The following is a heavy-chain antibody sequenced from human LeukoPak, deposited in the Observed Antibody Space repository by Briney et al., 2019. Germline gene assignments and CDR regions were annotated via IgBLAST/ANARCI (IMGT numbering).Heavy chain of an antibody. V-gene: IGHV3-23*01. CDR1: GFTFSSYA. CDR3: AKDKTEGIAVAAYYFDY. D-gene: IGHD6-19*01. Sequence: HGGSLRLSCAASGFTFSSYAMGWVRQAPGKGLEWVSAISGSGGSTYYADSVKGRFTISRDNSKNTLYLQMNSLRAEDTAVYYCAKDKTEGIAVAAYYFDYWGQGTLVTVSS. J-gene: IGHJ4*02. CDR2: ISGSGGST.